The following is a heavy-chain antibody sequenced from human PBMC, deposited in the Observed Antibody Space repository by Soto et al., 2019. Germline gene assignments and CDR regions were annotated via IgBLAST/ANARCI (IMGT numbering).Heavy chain of an antibody. D-gene: IGHD3-3*01. Sequence: GASVKVSCKASGYTFTSYGISWVRQAPGQGLEWMGWISAYNGNTNYAQKLQGRVTMTTDTSTSTAYMELRSLRSDDTPVYYCASGPHHGDYYYGMDVWGQGTTVTVSS. V-gene: IGHV1-18*04. CDR1: GYTFTSYG. J-gene: IGHJ6*02. CDR3: ASGPHHGDYYYGMDV. CDR2: ISAYNGNT.